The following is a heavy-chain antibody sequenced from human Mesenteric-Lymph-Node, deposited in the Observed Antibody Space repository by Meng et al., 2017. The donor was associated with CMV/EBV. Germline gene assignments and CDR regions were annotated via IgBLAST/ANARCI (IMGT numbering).Heavy chain of an antibody. D-gene: IGHD2-2*01. CDR3: AKGYCSSTSCYLDH. J-gene: IGHJ4*02. Sequence: GESLKISCVASGFTFSGYWMFWVRQAPGKGLVWVSRIDSDDSSRAYADSVKGRFTISRDNAKNSLYLQMNSLRAEDMALYYCAKGYCSSTSCYLDHWGQGTLVTVSS. CDR1: GFTFSGYW. V-gene: IGHV3-74*01. CDR2: IDSDDSSR.